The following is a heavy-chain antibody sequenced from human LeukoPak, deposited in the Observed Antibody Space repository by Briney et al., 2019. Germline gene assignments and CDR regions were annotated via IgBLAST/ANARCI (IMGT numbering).Heavy chain of an antibody. V-gene: IGHV1-18*04. D-gene: IGHD5-12*01. CDR3: ARVLLRYSGYDSSDY. J-gene: IGHJ4*02. CDR2: ISAYNGNT. CDR1: GYTFTGYY. Sequence: ASVKVSCKASGYTFTGYYMHWVRQAPGQGLEWMGWISAYNGNTNYAQKLQGRVTMTTDTSTSTAYMELRSLRSDDTAVYHCARVLLRYSGYDSSDYWGQGTLVTVSS.